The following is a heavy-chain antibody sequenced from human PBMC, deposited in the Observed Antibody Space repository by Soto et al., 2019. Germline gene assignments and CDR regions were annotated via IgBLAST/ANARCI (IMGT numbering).Heavy chain of an antibody. D-gene: IGHD3-3*01. CDR1: GGTFSSYA. J-gene: IGHJ6*02. V-gene: IGHV1-69*13. CDR2: IIPIFGTA. Sequence: VKVSCKASGGTFSSYAISWVRQAPGQGLEWMGGIIPIFGTANYAQKFQGRVTITADESTSTAYMELSSLRSEDTAVYYCAKEVINDYDFWSGYYRYYYGMDVWGQGTTVTVSS. CDR3: AKEVINDYDFWSGYYRYYYGMDV.